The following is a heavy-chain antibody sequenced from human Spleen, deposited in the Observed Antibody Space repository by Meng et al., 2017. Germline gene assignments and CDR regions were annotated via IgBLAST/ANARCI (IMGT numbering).Heavy chain of an antibody. CDR1: GGTFSSYA. CDR2: IIPIFGTA. D-gene: IGHD4-23*01. J-gene: IGHJ5*02. V-gene: IGHV1-69*06. CDR3: ARSLRWPTNWFDP. Sequence: SVKVSCKASGGTFSSYAISWVRQAPGQGLEWMGGIIPIFGTANYAQKFQGRVTITADKSTSTAYMELSSLRSEDTAVYYCARSLRWPTNWFDPWGQGTLVTVSS.